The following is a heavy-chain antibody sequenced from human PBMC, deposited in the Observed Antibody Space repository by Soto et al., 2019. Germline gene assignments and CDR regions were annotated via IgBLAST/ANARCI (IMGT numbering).Heavy chain of an antibody. CDR3: ARGGGVGVAGSAAFDM. CDR2: INPATGAA. D-gene: IGHD3-3*01. Sequence: QLHLVQSGAVVKKPGASVTVSCSASGYPVTAYYMHWVRQAPGRGLEWMGGINPATGAAKFTQTFRGGVSMTRDTSTSTGFMEPSGLTSEDTAVFYCARGGGVGVAGSAAFDMWGQGTLVTVSS. J-gene: IGHJ3*02. CDR1: GYPVTAYY. V-gene: IGHV1-2*02.